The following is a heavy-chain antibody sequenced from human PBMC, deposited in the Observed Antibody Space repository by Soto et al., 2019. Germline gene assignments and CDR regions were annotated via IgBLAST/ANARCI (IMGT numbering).Heavy chain of an antibody. D-gene: IGHD2-2*01. CDR2: IIPILGIA. Sequence: QVQLVQSGAEVKKPGSSVKVSCKASGGTFSSYTISWVRQAPGQGLEWMGRIIPILGIANYAQKFQGRVTITADKSTSTAYMELSSLRSEDTAVYYCARLLHCSSTSCYTNWFAPWGQGTLVTVSS. V-gene: IGHV1-69*02. J-gene: IGHJ5*02. CDR3: ARLLHCSSTSCYTNWFAP. CDR1: GGTFSSYT.